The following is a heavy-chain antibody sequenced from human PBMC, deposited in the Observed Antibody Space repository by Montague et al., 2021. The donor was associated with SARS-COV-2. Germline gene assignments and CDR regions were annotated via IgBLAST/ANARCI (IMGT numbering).Heavy chain of an antibody. J-gene: IGHJ4*02. CDR2: VDQSGNT. CDR1: GGSFRNYY. D-gene: IGHD5-12*01. Sequence: SETLSLTCAVYGGSFRNYYWSWIRQSPGKGLEWIGEVDQSGNTNYNPSLKSRITISVDTSKNQFSLKLTSVTAADTAVYWCARDVGKGFSGYETEGGFDYWGQGTLVSVSS. CDR3: ARDVGKGFSGYETEGGFDY. V-gene: IGHV4-34*01.